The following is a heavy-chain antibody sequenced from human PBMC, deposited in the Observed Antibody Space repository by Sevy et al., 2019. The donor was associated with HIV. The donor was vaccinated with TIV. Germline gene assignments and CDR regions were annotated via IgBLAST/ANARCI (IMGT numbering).Heavy chain of an antibody. D-gene: IGHD3-22*01. J-gene: IGHJ4*02. V-gene: IGHV3-11*01. CDR3: AREHWYYDSSGYAGLDY. CDR2: ISSTSGSTI. Sequence: GGSLRLSCAASGFIFSDYYMSWIRQAPGKGLEWVSSISSTSGSTIDYAGSVKGRFTISRDNTKNSLSLQMNSLRVEDTAMYYCAREHWYYDSSGYAGLDYWGQGTLVTVSS. CDR1: GFIFSDYY.